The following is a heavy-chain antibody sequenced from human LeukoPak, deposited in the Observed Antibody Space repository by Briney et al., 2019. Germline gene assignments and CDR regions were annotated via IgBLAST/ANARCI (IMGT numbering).Heavy chain of an antibody. V-gene: IGHV4-38-2*01. CDR2: VYHSGTT. CDR1: GYSISSGYY. J-gene: IGHJ4*02. D-gene: IGHD3-9*01. Sequence: SETLSLTCAVSGYSISSGYYWDWIRQPPGKGLEWIGTVYHSGTTFYNSSLKSRITISVDTSKNQFSLKLSSVTAADTAVYYCARGVILRYFDWSSCFDYWGQGTLVTVSS. CDR3: ARGVILRYFDWSSCFDY.